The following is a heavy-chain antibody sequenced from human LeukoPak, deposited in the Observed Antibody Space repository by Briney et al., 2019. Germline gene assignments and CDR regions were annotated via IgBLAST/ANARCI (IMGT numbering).Heavy chain of an antibody. J-gene: IGHJ4*02. CDR2: INGGSGYT. CDR3: AIPRYDSSGYYYVD. CDR1: GYTFTDYT. V-gene: IGHV1-3*01. Sequence: ASVTVSCTASGYTFTDYTMHWLRQAPGQRLDWMGWINGGSGYTKYSPEFQGRVTITRDTSASTAYMELSSLRSEDTAVYYCAIPRYDSSGYYYVDWGQGTLVTVSS. D-gene: IGHD3-22*01.